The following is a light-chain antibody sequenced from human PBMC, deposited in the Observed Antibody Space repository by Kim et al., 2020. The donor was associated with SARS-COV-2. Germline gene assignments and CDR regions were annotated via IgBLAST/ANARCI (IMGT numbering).Light chain of an antibody. Sequence: YELTQPPSVSVSPGQTASITCSGDKSGDKYACWYQQKPGQSPVLVIYEDSKRPSGIPERFSGSNSGNTATLTLSGTQAMDEAAYYCQAWDSSTWVFGGGTQLTVL. V-gene: IGLV3-1*01. CDR3: QAWDSSTWV. CDR2: EDS. J-gene: IGLJ3*02. CDR1: KSGDKY.